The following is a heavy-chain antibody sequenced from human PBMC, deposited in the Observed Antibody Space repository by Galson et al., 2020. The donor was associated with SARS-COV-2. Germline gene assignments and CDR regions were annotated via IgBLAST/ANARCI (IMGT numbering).Heavy chain of an antibody. CDR3: ARRLQYYRGMDV. V-gene: IGHV4-59*08. CDR1: GGSISSYY. CDR2: VHESGST. Sequence: TLSLTCTVSGGSISSYYWNWIRQAPGKGLEYIGYVHESGSTNYSPSLKSRVTISVDSSKNQFSLKVKSVTAADTAVYYCARRLQYYRGMDVWGQGTTVSVSS. J-gene: IGHJ6*02.